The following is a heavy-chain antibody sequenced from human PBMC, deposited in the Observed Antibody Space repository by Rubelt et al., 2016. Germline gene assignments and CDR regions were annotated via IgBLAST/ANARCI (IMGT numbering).Heavy chain of an antibody. Sequence: QVQLQESGPGLVKPSQTLSLTCTVSGGSISSGGYYWSWIRQHPGKGLEWIGYIYYSGSTYYNPALNSRVTIYVDTSKNQFSLKLSSVTAADTSVYYCERDSGSRIFDHWGQGTLVTVSS. CDR2: IYYSGST. V-gene: IGHV4-31*03. J-gene: IGHJ4*02. CDR3: ERDSGSRIFDH. CDR1: GGSISSGGYY. D-gene: IGHD2/OR15-2a*01.